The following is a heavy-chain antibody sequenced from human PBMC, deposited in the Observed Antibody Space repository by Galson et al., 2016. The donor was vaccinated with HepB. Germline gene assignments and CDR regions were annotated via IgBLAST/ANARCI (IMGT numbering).Heavy chain of an antibody. Sequence: SLRLSCAASGFTFSGFAMTWVRQAPGKGLEWVSSISDSGDRTYYADSVKGRFTISRDNSKNTLYLQMNSLRAEDTAVYYCAKLLVGTLFDPWGQGTLVTVS. CDR3: AKLLVGTLFDP. CDR2: ISDSGDRT. V-gene: IGHV3-23*01. CDR1: GFTFSGFA. D-gene: IGHD4-23*01. J-gene: IGHJ5*02.